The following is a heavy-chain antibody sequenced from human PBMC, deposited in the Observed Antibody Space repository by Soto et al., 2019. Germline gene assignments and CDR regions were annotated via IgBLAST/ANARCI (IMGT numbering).Heavy chain of an antibody. J-gene: IGHJ4*02. V-gene: IGHV1-69*12. D-gene: IGHD4-17*01. CDR3: ARDPEPLTTVVTPGY. CDR2: IIPIFGTA. CDR1: GGTFSSYA. Sequence: QVQLVQSGAEVKKPGSSVKVSCKASGGTFSSYAISWVRQAPGQGLEWMGGIIPIFGTANYAQKFQGRVTITADESTSPAYMELSSLRSEDTAVYYCARDPEPLTTVVTPGYWGQGTLVTVSS.